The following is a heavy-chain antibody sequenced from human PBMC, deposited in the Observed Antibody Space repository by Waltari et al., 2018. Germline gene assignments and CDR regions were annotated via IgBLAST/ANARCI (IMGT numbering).Heavy chain of an antibody. CDR1: GGSINSSNW. J-gene: IGHJ6*02. CDR3: ARTRGYSYGIYYYYYGMDV. Sequence: QVQLQESGPGLVKPSGTLSLTCAVSGGSINSSNWSSWVRQPPGKGLEWIGEIYHSGSTNYNPSLKSRVTISVDKSKNQFSLKMNSVTAADTAVYYCARTRGYSYGIYYYYYGMDVWGHGTTVTVSS. V-gene: IGHV4-4*02. CDR2: IYHSGST. D-gene: IGHD5-18*01.